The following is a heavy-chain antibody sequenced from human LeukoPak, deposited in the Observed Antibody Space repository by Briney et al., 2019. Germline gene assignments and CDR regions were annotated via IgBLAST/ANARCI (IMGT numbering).Heavy chain of an antibody. CDR3: AGEEIMGDWFDP. V-gene: IGHV4-59*01. Sequence: PSETLSLTCTVSGGSISSYYWSWIRQPPGKGLGWIGYTYYSGSTNYNPSLKSRVAISLDMSKNQFSLKLSSVTAADTAVYYCAGEEIMGDWFDPWGQGTLVTVSS. J-gene: IGHJ5*02. CDR1: GGSISSYY. CDR2: TYYSGST. D-gene: IGHD2-8*01.